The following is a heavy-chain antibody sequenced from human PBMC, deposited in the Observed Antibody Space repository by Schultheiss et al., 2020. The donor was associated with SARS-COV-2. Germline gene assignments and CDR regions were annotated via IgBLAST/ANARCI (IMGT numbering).Heavy chain of an antibody. J-gene: IGHJ4*02. CDR2: ISSSGSTI. Sequence: GESLKISCAASGFTFSDYYMSWIRQAPGKGLEWVSYISSSGSTIYYADSVKGRFTISRDNAKNSLYLQMNSLRAEDTAVYYCARDPGPYDSSGPTDYWGQGTLVTVSS. CDR1: GFTFSDYY. CDR3: ARDPGPYDSSGPTDY. D-gene: IGHD3-22*01. V-gene: IGHV3-11*04.